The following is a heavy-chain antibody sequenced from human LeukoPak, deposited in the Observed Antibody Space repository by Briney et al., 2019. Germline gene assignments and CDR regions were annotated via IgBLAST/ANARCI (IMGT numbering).Heavy chain of an antibody. D-gene: IGHD1-1*01. Sequence: ASVNVSCKASGDTFTGYDVHCVGQAPGQGLEWMGWINPNSGGTNYAQKFQGRVTMTRDTSISTAYMELSRLRSDDTAVYYCAANFPATRGHFDIWGQGTMVTVSS. CDR1: GDTFTGYD. V-gene: IGHV1-2*02. CDR2: INPNSGGT. J-gene: IGHJ3*02. CDR3: AANFPATRGHFDI.